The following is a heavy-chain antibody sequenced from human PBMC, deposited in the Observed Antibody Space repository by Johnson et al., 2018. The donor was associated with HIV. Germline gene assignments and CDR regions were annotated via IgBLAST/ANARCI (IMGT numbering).Heavy chain of an antibody. CDR1: GFTFSSYW. CDR3: AKDRDSSSWYGYDAFDI. J-gene: IGHJ3*02. CDR2: IRNDGSKK. Sequence: QVQLVESGGGLVQPGGSLRLSCAASGFTFSSYWMSWVRQAPGKGLEWVAFIRNDGSKKYYADSVEDRFTISRDNSKNTLYLQLNSLRAEDTAVYYCAKDRDSSSWYGYDAFDIWGQGTMVTVSS. D-gene: IGHD6-13*01. V-gene: IGHV3-30*02.